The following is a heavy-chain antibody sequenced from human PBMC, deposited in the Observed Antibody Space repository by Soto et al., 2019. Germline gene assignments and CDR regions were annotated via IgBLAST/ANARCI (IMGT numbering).Heavy chain of an antibody. CDR2: INPNSGGT. CDR3: ARAGNDFWSGYYY. D-gene: IGHD3-3*01. V-gene: IGHV1-2*02. Sequence: ASVKVSCKASGYTFTGYYIHWVRQGPGQGLEWMGWINPNSGGTNYAQKFQGRVTMTRDTSISTAYMELSRLRSDDTAVYYCARAGNDFWSGYYYWGQGTLVTVSS. J-gene: IGHJ4*02. CDR1: GYTFTGYY.